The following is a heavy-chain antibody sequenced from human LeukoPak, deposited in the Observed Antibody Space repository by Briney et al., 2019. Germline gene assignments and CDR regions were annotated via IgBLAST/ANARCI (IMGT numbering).Heavy chain of an antibody. D-gene: IGHD3-10*01. V-gene: IGHV3-48*03. CDR2: INSVGSTI. CDR1: GFTFSSYE. CDR3: ARVTGYGSSSGSRQDLDY. J-gene: IGHJ4*02. Sequence: PGGSLGLSCAASGFTFSSYEMNWVRQAPGKGLEWVSYINSVGSTIYYADSVKGRFTISRDNAKNSLYLQMNSLRAEDTAVYYCARVTGYGSSSGSRQDLDYWGQGTLVTVSS.